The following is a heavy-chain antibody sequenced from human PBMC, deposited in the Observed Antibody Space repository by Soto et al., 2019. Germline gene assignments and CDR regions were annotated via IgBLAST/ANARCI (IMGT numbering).Heavy chain of an antibody. CDR1: GGSISSGGYY. CDR2: IYYSGSN. Sequence: QVQLQESGPGLVKPSQTLSLTCTVSGGSISSGGYYWSWIRQHPGKGLEWIGYIYYSGSNYYNPSLKSRVTISVDTSKNRFSLKLSSVTAADTAVYYCARDRIAAAGRFDYWGQGTLVTVSS. D-gene: IGHD6-13*01. V-gene: IGHV4-31*03. CDR3: ARDRIAAAGRFDY. J-gene: IGHJ4*02.